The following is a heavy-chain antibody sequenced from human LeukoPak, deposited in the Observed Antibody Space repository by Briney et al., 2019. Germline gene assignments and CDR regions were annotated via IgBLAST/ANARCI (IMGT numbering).Heavy chain of an antibody. V-gene: IGHV4-31*03. CDR1: GGSISSGGYY. D-gene: IGHD5-18*01. J-gene: IGHJ4*02. Sequence: SETLSLTCTVSGGSISSGGYYWSWIRQHPGKGLEWIGYVYYSGSTYYNPSLKSRVTISVDTSKNQFSLKLSSVTAADTAVYYCARVMSGVGYSYGLYFDYWGQGTLVTVSS. CDR2: VYYSGST. CDR3: ARVMSGVGYSYGLYFDY.